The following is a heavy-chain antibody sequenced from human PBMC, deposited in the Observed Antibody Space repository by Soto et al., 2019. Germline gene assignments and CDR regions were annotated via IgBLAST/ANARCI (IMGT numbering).Heavy chain of an antibody. CDR1: GGSISSYY. CDR3: AREDCSSTSCYTDNWFDP. J-gene: IGHJ5*02. Sequence: SETLSLTCTVSGGSISSYYWSWIRQPPGKGLEWIGYIYYSGSTNYNPSLKSRVTISVDTSKNQFSLKLSSVTAADTAVYYCAREDCSSTSCYTDNWFDPWGQGTPVTVSS. CDR2: IYYSGST. V-gene: IGHV4-59*01. D-gene: IGHD2-2*02.